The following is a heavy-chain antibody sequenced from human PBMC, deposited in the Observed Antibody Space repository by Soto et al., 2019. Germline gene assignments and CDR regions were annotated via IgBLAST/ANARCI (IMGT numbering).Heavy chain of an antibody. Sequence: GGSLRLSCAAPGFTFSSYSMNWVRQAPGKGLEWVSSISSSSSYIYYADSVKGRFTISRDNAKNSLYLQMNSLRAEDTAVYYCARLDHIAVADYWGQGTLVTVSS. CDR1: GFTFSSYS. V-gene: IGHV3-21*01. D-gene: IGHD6-19*01. J-gene: IGHJ4*02. CDR3: ARLDHIAVADY. CDR2: ISSSSSYI.